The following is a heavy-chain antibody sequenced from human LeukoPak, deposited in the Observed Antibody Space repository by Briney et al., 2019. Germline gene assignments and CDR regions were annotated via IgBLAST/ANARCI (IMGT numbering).Heavy chain of an antibody. D-gene: IGHD5-18*01. CDR1: GGSFSGYY. CDR3: ARHGGYSYGRRYWFDP. CDR2: INHSGST. J-gene: IGHJ5*02. V-gene: IGHV4-34*01. Sequence: PSETLSLTCAVYGGSFSGYYWSWIRQPPGKGLEWIGEINHSGSTNYNPSLKSRVTISVDTSKNQFSLKLSSVTAADTAVYYCARHGGYSYGRRYWFDPWGQGTLVTVSS.